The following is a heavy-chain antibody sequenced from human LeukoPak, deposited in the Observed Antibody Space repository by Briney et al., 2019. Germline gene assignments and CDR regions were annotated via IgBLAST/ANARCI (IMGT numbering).Heavy chain of an antibody. CDR3: AKGYYDILTGQFDY. V-gene: IGHV3-23*01. CDR1: GFTFSSYA. J-gene: IGHJ4*02. Sequence: GSLRLSCAASGFTFSSYAMSWVRQAPGKGLEWVSTISGSGDNSYYADSVKGRFTISRDNSKNTLYPQMNSLRAEDTAIYYCAKGYYDILTGQFDYWGQGTLVTVSS. D-gene: IGHD3-9*01. CDR2: ISGSGDNS.